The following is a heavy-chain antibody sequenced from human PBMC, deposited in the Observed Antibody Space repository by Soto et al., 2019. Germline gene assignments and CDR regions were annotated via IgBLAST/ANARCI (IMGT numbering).Heavy chain of an antibody. CDR2: ISRSIIDT. CDR1: GFTFSSYS. D-gene: IGHD6-6*01. CDR3: AREKLYASLSTDL. J-gene: IGHJ5*02. V-gene: IGHV3-21*01. Sequence: GGSLRLSCAASGFTFSSYSTHWVRQAPGKGLEWVSFISRSIIDTSYADSVKGRFTISRDNARNSVYLQMDTLRAEDTAVYYCAREKLYASLSTDLWGPGTPVTVSS.